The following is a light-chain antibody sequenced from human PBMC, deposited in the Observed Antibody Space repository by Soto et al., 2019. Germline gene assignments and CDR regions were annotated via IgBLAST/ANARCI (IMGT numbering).Light chain of an antibody. CDR2: DAF. CDR1: QSVSSN. V-gene: IGKV3-11*01. Sequence: EIVLTQSPATLSLSPGERATLSCRASQSVSSNLAWYQQKLGQAPRLLIYDAFNRATGIPARFSGSGSGTDFTLSISNQLPEDVAVYYGHRRSRWQIVVQGTTLAIK. J-gene: IGKJ2*01. CDR3: HRRSRWQI.